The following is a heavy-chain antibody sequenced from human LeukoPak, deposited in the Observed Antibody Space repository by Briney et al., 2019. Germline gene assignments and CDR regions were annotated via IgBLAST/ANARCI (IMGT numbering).Heavy chain of an antibody. CDR2: IYPGDSDT. J-gene: IGHJ3*02. Sequence: GESLKISCKGSGYSFTSYWIGWVRQMPGKGLEWLGIIYPGDSDTRYSPSFQGQVTISADKSISTAYLQWSSLKASDTAMYYCARLHPFSLAARGAFDIWGQGTMVTVSS. V-gene: IGHV5-51*01. D-gene: IGHD6-6*01. CDR1: GYSFTSYW. CDR3: ARLHPFSLAARGAFDI.